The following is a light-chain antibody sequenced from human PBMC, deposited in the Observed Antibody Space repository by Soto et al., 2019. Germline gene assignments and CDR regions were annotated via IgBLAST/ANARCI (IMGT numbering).Light chain of an antibody. J-gene: IGLJ1*01. CDR2: DVS. CDR3: DSYTSSSSHV. Sequence: QYVLTQPASVSGSPGQSITISCTGTSSDVGGYKYVSWYQQHPGKAPKLMIYDVSNRPSGVSDRFSGSKSGNTASLTISGLQSEDEADYSCDSYTSSSSHVFGTGTKVTVL. CDR1: SSDVGGYKY. V-gene: IGLV2-14*01.